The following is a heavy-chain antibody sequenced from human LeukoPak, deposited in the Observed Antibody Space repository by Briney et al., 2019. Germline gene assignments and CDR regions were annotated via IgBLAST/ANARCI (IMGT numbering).Heavy chain of an antibody. Sequence: GASVKVSCKASGYAFTSYYMHWVRQAPGQGLEWMGIINPSGGSTSYAQKFQGRVTMTRDTSTSTVYMELSSLRSEDTAVYYCARDKGSSNWQGAFDIWGQGTMVTVSS. CDR1: GYAFTSYY. CDR2: INPSGGST. CDR3: ARDKGSSNWQGAFDI. V-gene: IGHV1-46*01. J-gene: IGHJ3*02. D-gene: IGHD6-13*01.